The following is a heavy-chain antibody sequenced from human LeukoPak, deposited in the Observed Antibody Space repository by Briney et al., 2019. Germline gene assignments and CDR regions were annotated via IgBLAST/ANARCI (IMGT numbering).Heavy chain of an antibody. CDR1: GFTFSSYA. CDR3: VKGSGRTGGPSRPYYFDY. CDR2: ISGSGGST. Sequence: GGSLRLSCAASGFTFSSYAMSWVRQAPGKGLEWVSAISGSGGSTYYADSVKGRFTISRDNSKNTLYLQMNSLRAEDTAVYYCVKGSGRTGGPSRPYYFDYWGQGTLVTVSS. V-gene: IGHV3-23*01. J-gene: IGHJ4*02. D-gene: IGHD3-10*01.